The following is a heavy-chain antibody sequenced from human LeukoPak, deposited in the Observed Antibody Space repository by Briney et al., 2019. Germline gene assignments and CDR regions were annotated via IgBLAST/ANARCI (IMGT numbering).Heavy chain of an antibody. D-gene: IGHD1-1*01. V-gene: IGHV5-10-1*01. CDR1: GYSFPSYW. CDR3: ARHVQRWQKHNWFDP. CDR2: IAPSDSYT. J-gene: IGHJ5*02. Sequence: GESLKISCKVSGYSFPSYWITWVRQVPGKGREWMGRIAPSDSYTNYNPSFEGHVTMSVEKSITTVYLQWSSLKASDTAMYYCARHVQRWQKHNWFDPWGQGTLVTVSS.